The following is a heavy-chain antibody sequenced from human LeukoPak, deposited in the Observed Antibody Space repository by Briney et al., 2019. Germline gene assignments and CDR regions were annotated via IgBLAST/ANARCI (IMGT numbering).Heavy chain of an antibody. J-gene: IGHJ4*02. CDR3: ARGAGTYYFDY. D-gene: IGHD3-10*01. V-gene: IGHV4-59*01. CDR1: GGSISSYH. CDR2: IYYSGST. Sequence: SETLSLTCTVSGGSISSYHWSWIRQPPGKGLEWIGYIYYSGSTNYNPSLKSRVTISVDTSKNQFSLKLSSVTAADTAVYYCARGAGTYYFDYWGQGTLVTVSS.